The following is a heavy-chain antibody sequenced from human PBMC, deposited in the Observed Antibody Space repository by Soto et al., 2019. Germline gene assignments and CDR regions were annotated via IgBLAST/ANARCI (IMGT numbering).Heavy chain of an antibody. Sequence: QVQLVESGGGVVQPGRSLRLSCAASGFTFSSYAMHWVRQAPGKGLEWVAVISYDGSNKYYADSVKGRFTISRDNSKNTLYLQMNSLRAEDTAVYYYARARSRPPEGYWGQGTLVTVSS. CDR2: ISYDGSNK. CDR1: GFTFSSYA. CDR3: ARARSRPPEGY. D-gene: IGHD1-26*01. V-gene: IGHV3-30-3*01. J-gene: IGHJ4*02.